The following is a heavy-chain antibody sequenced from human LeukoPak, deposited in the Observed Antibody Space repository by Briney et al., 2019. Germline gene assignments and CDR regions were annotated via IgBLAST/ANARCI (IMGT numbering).Heavy chain of an antibody. CDR2: IYYSGST. CDR1: GGSISSYY. Sequence: PSETLSLTCTVSGGSISSYYWNWIRQPPGKGLEWIGYIYYSGSTNYNPSLKSRVTISVDTSKNQFSLKLSSVTAADTAVYYCARGSAVAGTVLGYYGMDVWGQGTTVTVS. J-gene: IGHJ6*02. D-gene: IGHD6-19*01. V-gene: IGHV4-59*01. CDR3: ARGSAVAGTVLGYYGMDV.